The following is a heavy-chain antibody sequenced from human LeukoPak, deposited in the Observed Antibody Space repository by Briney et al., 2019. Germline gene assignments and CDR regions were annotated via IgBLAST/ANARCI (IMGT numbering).Heavy chain of an antibody. Sequence: GGSLRLSCAASGFTFSNSAMSWVRQAPGKGLEWVSTLNGSGITTYYADSVKGRFTISRDNSKNTLYLQMNSLRAEDTAVYYCAKGIYSSGWSYFDYWGHGTLVTVSS. CDR1: GFTFSNSA. V-gene: IGHV3-23*01. D-gene: IGHD6-19*01. CDR2: LNGSGITT. CDR3: AKGIYSSGWSYFDY. J-gene: IGHJ4*01.